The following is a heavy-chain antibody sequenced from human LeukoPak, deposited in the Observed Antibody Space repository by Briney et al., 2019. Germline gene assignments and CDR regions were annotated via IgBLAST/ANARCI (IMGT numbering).Heavy chain of an antibody. CDR3: ARDRRDGYHLIDC. V-gene: IGHV4-30-4*01. J-gene: IGHJ4*02. CDR2: IYYSGST. Sequence: SGTLSLTCTVSGGSISSGDYYWSWIRQPPGKGLEWIGYIYYSGSTYYNPSLKSRVTISVDTSKNQFSLKLSSVTAADTAVYYCARDRRDGYHLIDCWGQGTLVTVSS. D-gene: IGHD5-24*01. CDR1: GGSISSGDYY.